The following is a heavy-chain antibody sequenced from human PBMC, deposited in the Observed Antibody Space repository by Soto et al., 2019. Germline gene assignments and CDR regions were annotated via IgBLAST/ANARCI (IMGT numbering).Heavy chain of an antibody. CDR3: QRDGTLFGGRYYGMDI. CDR2: IRSSSSYT. D-gene: IGHD3-3*01. V-gene: IGHV3-11*06. CDR1: GFTFSDYY. Sequence: PGGSLRRSWAASGFTFSDYYMSWIRQAPGQGLEWASYIRSSSSYTNYADSVKDRFTISRDNAKNSLYLKMNSLRPEDTAVYSCQRDGTLFGGRYYGMDILGQGATVAVSS. J-gene: IGHJ6*02.